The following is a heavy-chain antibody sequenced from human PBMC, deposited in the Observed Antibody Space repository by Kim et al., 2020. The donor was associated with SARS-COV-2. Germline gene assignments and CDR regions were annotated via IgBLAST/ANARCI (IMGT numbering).Heavy chain of an antibody. CDR3: ARPLRRWEQWQLRGAFDI. CDR2: INPNSGGT. CDR1: GYTFTGYY. V-gene: IGHV1-2*02. Sequence: ASVKVSCKASGYTFTGYYMHWVRQAPGQGLEWMGWINPNSGGTNYAQKFQGRVTMTRDTSISTAYMELSRLRSDDTAVYYCARPLRRWEQWQLRGAFDIWGQGTMVTVSS. D-gene: IGHD1-26*01. J-gene: IGHJ3*02.